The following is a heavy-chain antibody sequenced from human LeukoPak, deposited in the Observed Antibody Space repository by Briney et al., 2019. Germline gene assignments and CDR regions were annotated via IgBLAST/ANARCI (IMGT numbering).Heavy chain of an antibody. J-gene: IGHJ4*02. CDR2: IYYRGNT. D-gene: IGHD6-6*01. CDR1: GDSIRNYY. V-gene: IGHV4-59*01. CDR3: ARDSPPQYASSSAGFDY. Sequence: PSETLSLTCTVSGDSIRNYYWSWIRQPPGKGLEWRGNIYYRGNTNYNPSLKSRVIISIDTSRNQFSLKMSSVTAADTAVYFCARDSPPQYASSSAGFDYWGQGALVTVSS.